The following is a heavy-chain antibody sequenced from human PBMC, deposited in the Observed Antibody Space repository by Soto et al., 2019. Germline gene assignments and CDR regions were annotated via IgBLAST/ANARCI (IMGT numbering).Heavy chain of an antibody. CDR3: AKGQVTSIFRVDTLFDY. J-gene: IGHJ4*02. Sequence: GGSLRLSCAISGFSVSSNYLSWVRQAPGKGLEWVSVHYSGGSTYYADSVQGRFTISRDKSNNTLYLQMRRVRAEDTAVYYCAKGQVTSIFRVDTLFDYWGQGTLVTVSS. V-gene: IGHV3-53*01. CDR2: HYSGGST. CDR1: GFSVSSNY. D-gene: IGHD3-3*01.